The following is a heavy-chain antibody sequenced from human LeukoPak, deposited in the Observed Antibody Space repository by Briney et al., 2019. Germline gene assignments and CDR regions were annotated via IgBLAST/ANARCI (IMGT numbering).Heavy chain of an antibody. CDR1: RFTFSSYE. CDR2: ISSSGSTI. CDR3: ARDLPTVRFTTSYFDY. Sequence: GGSLRLSCAASRFTFSSYEMNWVRQAPGKGLEWVSYISSSGSTIYYADSVKGRFTISRDNAKNSLYLQMNSLRAEDTAVYYCARDLPTVRFTTSYFDYWGQGTLVTVSS. D-gene: IGHD4-17*01. J-gene: IGHJ4*02. V-gene: IGHV3-48*03.